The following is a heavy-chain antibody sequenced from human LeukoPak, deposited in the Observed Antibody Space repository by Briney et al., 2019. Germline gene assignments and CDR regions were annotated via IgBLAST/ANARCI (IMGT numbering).Heavy chain of an antibody. CDR1: GFTFSSYV. Sequence: GGSLRLSCAASGFTFSSYVMSWVRQAPGKGRKWVSTISGSGGSTLYADSVKGRFTISRDNSKNTLFLQMNSLRGEDTAVYYCGRRVADIPYEYWGQGTLVTVSS. CDR3: GRRVADIPYEY. J-gene: IGHJ4*02. V-gene: IGHV3-23*01. CDR2: ISGSGGST. D-gene: IGHD2-15*01.